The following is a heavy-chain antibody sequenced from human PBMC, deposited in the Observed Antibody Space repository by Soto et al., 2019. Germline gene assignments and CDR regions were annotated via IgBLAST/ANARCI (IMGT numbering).Heavy chain of an antibody. J-gene: IGHJ3*02. CDR3: ARAPSKPIRSYGDYQWDAFDI. CDR2: ISAYNGNT. Sequence: ASVKVSCKASGYTFTSYGISWVRQAPGQGLEWMGWISAYNGNTNYAQKLQGRVTMTTDTSTSTAYMELRSLRSDDTAVYYCARAPSKPIRSYGDYQWDAFDIWGQGTMVTVSS. D-gene: IGHD4-17*01. CDR1: GYTFTSYG. V-gene: IGHV1-18*01.